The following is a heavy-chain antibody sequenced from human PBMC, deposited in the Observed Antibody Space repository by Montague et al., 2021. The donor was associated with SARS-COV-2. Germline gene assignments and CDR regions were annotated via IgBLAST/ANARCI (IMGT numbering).Heavy chain of an antibody. J-gene: IGHJ6*02. Sequence: SLRLSCAASGFPFSTSWMNWVRQTPGKGLEWVANINPDGSTKSYVDSVKGRVTMTRDNAKNSLSLHINSLRVDDTAVYYCAGWFGEQNVWGQGTTVTVSS. D-gene: IGHD3-10*01. CDR3: AGWFGEQNV. CDR1: GFPFSTSW. CDR2: INPDGSTK. V-gene: IGHV3-7*01.